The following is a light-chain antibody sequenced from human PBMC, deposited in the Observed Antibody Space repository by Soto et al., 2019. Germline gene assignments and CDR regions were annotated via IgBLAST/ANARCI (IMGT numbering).Light chain of an antibody. CDR1: QSVSSR. CDR3: QQYNNWPGT. CDR2: GAS. Sequence: EIVLTQSPGTLSLSPGERATLSCRASQSVSSRLASYQQKPGQAPRLLFDGASTRATGIPARFSGSGSETEFTLSISSLQSEDFAVYYCQQYNNWPGTFGQGTKVEIK. V-gene: IGKV3-15*01. J-gene: IGKJ1*01.